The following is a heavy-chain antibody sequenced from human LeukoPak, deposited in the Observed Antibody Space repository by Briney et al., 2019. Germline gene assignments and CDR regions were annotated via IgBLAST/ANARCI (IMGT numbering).Heavy chain of an antibody. CDR2: IDSGGST. CDR3: ARHDIVGATKGEPYFDY. D-gene: IGHD1-26*01. CDR1: GFTVSSNY. V-gene: IGHV3-53*04. J-gene: IGHJ4*02. Sequence: GGSLRLSCAASGFTVSSNYMSWVRQAPGKGLEWGSVIDSGGSTYYADSVKGRFTISRHNSKNTLYLQMNSLRAEDTAVYYCARHDIVGATKGEPYFDYWGQGTLVTVSS.